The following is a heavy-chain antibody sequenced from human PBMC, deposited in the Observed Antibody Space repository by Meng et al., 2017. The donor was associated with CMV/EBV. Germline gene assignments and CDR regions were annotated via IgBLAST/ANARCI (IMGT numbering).Heavy chain of an antibody. V-gene: IGHV3-30*02. CDR1: GFTFSSYG. J-gene: IGHJ6*02. Sequence: GGSLRLSCAASGFTFSSYGMHWVRQAPGKGLERVAFIRYDGSNKYYADSVKGRFTISRDNSKNTLYLQMNSLRAEDTAVYYCAKDEYSSSSGYYYGMDVWGQGTTVTVSS. D-gene: IGHD6-6*01. CDR2: IRYDGSNK. CDR3: AKDEYSSSSGYYYGMDV.